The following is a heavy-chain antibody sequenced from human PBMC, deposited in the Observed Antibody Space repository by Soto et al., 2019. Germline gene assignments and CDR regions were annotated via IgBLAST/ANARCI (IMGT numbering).Heavy chain of an antibody. V-gene: IGHV1-18*01. CDR3: AIDYIVVVPAAIGYYYYGMDV. D-gene: IGHD2-2*01. CDR2: INTYNGNT. CDR1: GYTFTNFG. J-gene: IGHJ6*02. Sequence: ASVKVSCKTSGYTFTNFGISWVRQAPGQGLEWMGWINTYNGNTNYAQKYQGSVTMTTDTSTSTAYMELRSLRSDDTAVYYCAIDYIVVVPAAIGYYYYGMDVWGQGTTVTVSS.